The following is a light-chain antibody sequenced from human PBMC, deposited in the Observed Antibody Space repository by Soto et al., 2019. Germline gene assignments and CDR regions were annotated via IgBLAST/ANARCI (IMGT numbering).Light chain of an antibody. CDR1: QSVSSSY. Sequence: EIVLTQSPGTLSLSPGERATLSCRASQSVSSSYLAWYQQKPGQAPRLLLYGASSRATGIPDRFSGSGSEPDFTLTISRLEPEDFAVYYCQQYGSSSWTFGQWTKVEIK. V-gene: IGKV3-20*01. J-gene: IGKJ1*01. CDR2: GAS. CDR3: QQYGSSSWT.